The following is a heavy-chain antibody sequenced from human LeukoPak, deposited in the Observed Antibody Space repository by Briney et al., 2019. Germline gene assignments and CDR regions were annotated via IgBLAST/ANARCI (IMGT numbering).Heavy chain of an antibody. Sequence: PSETLSLTCTVSGGSISNYYWSWIRQPPGKGLEWIGYIYYSGSTNYNPSLKSRVTISVDTSKSQFSLKLNSVTAADTAVYYCARVGSGSSYYFDYWGQGSLVTVSS. CDR1: GGSISNYY. V-gene: IGHV4-59*01. CDR3: ARVGSGSSYYFDY. D-gene: IGHD3-10*01. J-gene: IGHJ4*02. CDR2: IYYSGST.